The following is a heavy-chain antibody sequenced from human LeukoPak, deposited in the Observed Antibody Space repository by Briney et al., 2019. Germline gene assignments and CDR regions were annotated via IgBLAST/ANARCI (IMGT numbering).Heavy chain of an antibody. V-gene: IGHV3-30*18. CDR1: GFTFSSYG. J-gene: IGHJ4*02. CDR3: AKDLFLVTALDY. D-gene: IGHD2/OR15-2a*01. Sequence: GGSLRLSCAASGFTFSSYGMHWVRQAPGKGLEWVAVISYDGSNKYYADSVKGRFTISRDNSKNTLYLQMNSLRAEDTAVYYCAKDLFLVTALDYWGQGTLVTVSS. CDR2: ISYDGSNK.